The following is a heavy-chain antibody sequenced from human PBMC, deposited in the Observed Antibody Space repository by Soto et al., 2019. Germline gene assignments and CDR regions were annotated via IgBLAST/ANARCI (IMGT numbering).Heavy chain of an antibody. Sequence: PGGSLRLSCAASGFTLSRHTMNWVRQAPGKGLEWVSFIGSRTSDIYYADSVKGRFTISRDNAKNSLYLDLTRLRAEDTAVYFCVRDQGTAANLDYWGQGVQVTAPQ. V-gene: IGHV3-21*01. CDR1: GFTLSRHT. CDR2: IGSRTSDI. J-gene: IGHJ4*02. CDR3: VRDQGTAANLDY. D-gene: IGHD6-13*01.